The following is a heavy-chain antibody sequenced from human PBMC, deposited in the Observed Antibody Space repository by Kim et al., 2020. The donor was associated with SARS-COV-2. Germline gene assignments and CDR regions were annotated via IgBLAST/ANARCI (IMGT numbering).Heavy chain of an antibody. CDR3: ARDPGKYFYYGMDV. CDR1: GGSISSYY. J-gene: IGHJ6*02. Sequence: SETLSLTCTVSGGSISSYYWRWIRQPPGKGLEWIGYIYYSGSTNYNPSLKSRVTISVDTSKNQFSLKLSSVTAADTAVYYCARDPGKYFYYGMDVWGQGTTVTVSS. V-gene: IGHV4-59*01. D-gene: IGHD6-13*01. CDR2: IYYSGST.